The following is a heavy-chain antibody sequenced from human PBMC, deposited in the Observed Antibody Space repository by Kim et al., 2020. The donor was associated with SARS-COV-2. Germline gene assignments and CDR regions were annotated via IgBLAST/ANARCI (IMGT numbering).Heavy chain of an antibody. CDR2: ISADSGNT. CDR3: AGGPAGGYPYDGMDL. Sequence: ASVKVSCKASGYTVTYYGFTWVRQAPGQGLEWMGWISADSGNTNYAQKLQGRVTITADTSTSTAYMELRSLKSDDTAVYYCAGGPAGGYPYDGMDLWGQGTTVSVSS. V-gene: IGHV1-18*01. CDR1: GYTVTYYG. D-gene: IGHD3-16*02. J-gene: IGHJ6*02.